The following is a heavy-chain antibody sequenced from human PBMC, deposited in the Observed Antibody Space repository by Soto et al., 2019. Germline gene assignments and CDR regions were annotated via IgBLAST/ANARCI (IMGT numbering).Heavy chain of an antibody. D-gene: IGHD2-21*02. Sequence: LSLTCAVYGGSLSGYYWSWIRQPPGKGLEWIGEINHSGSTNYNPSLKSRVTISVDTSKNQFSLKLSSVTAADTAVYYCARAAYCGGDCYQDAFDIWGQGTMVTVS. CDR1: GGSLSGYY. CDR3: ARAAYCGGDCYQDAFDI. CDR2: INHSGST. V-gene: IGHV4-34*01. J-gene: IGHJ3*02.